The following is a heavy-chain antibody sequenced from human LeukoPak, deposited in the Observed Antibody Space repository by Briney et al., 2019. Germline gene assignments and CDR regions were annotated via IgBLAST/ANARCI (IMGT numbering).Heavy chain of an antibody. Sequence: SETLSLTCGAYGGSFSGYYWSWIRQPPGKGLEWIGEINHSGSTNYNPSLKSRVTISVDTSMNQLSLKLNSVTAADTAVYYCARKNPRTNIGGAVPRYWFDPWGQGTLVTVSS. D-gene: IGHD1-26*01. CDR2: INHSGST. CDR1: GGSFSGYY. CDR3: ARKNPRTNIGGAVPRYWFDP. J-gene: IGHJ5*02. V-gene: IGHV4-34*01.